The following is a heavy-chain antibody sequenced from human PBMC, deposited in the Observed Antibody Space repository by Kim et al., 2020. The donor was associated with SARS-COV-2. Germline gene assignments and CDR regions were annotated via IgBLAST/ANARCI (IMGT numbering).Heavy chain of an antibody. Sequence: GGSLRLSCAASGFTFSSYSMNWVRQAPGKGLEWVSSISSSSSYIYYADSVKGRFTISRDNAKNSLYLQMNSLRAEDTAVCYCARGIAAADPNFDYWGQGTLVTVSS. CDR2: ISSSSSYI. CDR3: ARGIAAADPNFDY. V-gene: IGHV3-21*04. J-gene: IGHJ4*02. CDR1: GFTFSSYS. D-gene: IGHD6-13*01.